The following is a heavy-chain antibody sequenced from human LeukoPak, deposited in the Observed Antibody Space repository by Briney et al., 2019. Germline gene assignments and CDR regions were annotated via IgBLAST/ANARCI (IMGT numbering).Heavy chain of an antibody. V-gene: IGHV4-39*01. J-gene: IGHJ4*02. CDR3: ARQQLGYCSSTSCFPGNYFDY. D-gene: IGHD2-2*01. CDR1: GGSISSSSYY. Sequence: KPSETPSLTCTVSGGSISSSSYYWGWIRQPPGKGLEWIGSIYYSGSTYYNPSLKSRVTISVDTSKSQFSLKLSSVTAADTAVYYCARQQLGYCSSTSCFPGNYFDYWGQGTLVTVSS. CDR2: IYYSGST.